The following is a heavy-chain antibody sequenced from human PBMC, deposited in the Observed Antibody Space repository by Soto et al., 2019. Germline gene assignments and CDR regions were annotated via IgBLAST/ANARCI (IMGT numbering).Heavy chain of an antibody. V-gene: IGHV4-59*08. Sequence: SETLSLTCTVSGGSISSYYWSWIRQPPGKGLEWIGYIYYSGSTNYNPSLKSRVTISVDTSKNQFSLKLSSVTAADTAVYYCASSHDFWSGYYCFDYWGQGTLVTVSS. D-gene: IGHD3-3*01. J-gene: IGHJ4*02. CDR3: ASSHDFWSGYYCFDY. CDR2: IYYSGST. CDR1: GGSISSYY.